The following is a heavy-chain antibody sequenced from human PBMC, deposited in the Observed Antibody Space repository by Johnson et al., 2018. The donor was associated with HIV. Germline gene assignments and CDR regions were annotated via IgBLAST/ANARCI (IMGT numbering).Heavy chain of an antibody. CDR1: GFSFSGYG. CDR2: ISYDGSNK. Sequence: QVQLVESGGGGVQPGRSLRLSCAASGFSFSGYGMHWVRQAPGKGLEWVALISYDGSNKYYADSVKGRFTISRDNSKNTLYLQMNSLRAEDTALYHCAKDLGETVRGLLGLRWAMWG. V-gene: IGHV3-30*18. D-gene: IGHD3-10*02. J-gene: IGHJ1*01. CDR3: AKDLGETVRGLLGLRWAM.